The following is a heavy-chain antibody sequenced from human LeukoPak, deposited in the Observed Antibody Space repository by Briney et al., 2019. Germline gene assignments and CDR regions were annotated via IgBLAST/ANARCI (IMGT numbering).Heavy chain of an antibody. CDR2: IKQDGSEK. Sequence: GGSLRLSCTASGFTFSNYWMSWVRQAPGKGLEWVANIKQDGSEKYYVGSVKGRFTISRDNSKNALYLQMNSLRAEDTAVYYCARIVGAIAQNWFDPWGQGTLVTVSS. CDR3: ARIVGAIAQNWFDP. CDR1: GFTFSNYW. D-gene: IGHD1-26*01. J-gene: IGHJ5*02. V-gene: IGHV3-7*01.